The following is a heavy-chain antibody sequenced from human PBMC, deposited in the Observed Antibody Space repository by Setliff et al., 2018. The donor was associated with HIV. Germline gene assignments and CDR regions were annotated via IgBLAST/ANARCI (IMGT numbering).Heavy chain of an antibody. D-gene: IGHD6-19*01. CDR3: ARVCRSGWFFDW. CDR2: ISSYNGNT. J-gene: IGHJ4*02. Sequence: ASVKVSCKASGYNFSSNGISWVRQAPGQGLEWMGWISSYNGNTKYAQKVQDRVTMTKDTSTSTAYMELRSLRSDDTAVYYCARVCRSGWFFDWWGQGSLVTVSS. CDR1: GYNFSSNG. V-gene: IGHV1-18*01.